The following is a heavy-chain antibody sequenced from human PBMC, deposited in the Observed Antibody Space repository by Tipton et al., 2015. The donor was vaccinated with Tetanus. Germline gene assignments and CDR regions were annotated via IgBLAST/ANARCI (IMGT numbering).Heavy chain of an antibody. J-gene: IGHJ4*02. CDR2: IIPAFTTV. CDR3: ARDVTSRGFVVVTAWSDY. V-gene: IGHV1-69*15. D-gene: IGHD2-21*02. Sequence: QLVQSGAEVKKPGSSVKVSCKASGGGFSKFAISWVRQAPGQGLELMGTIIPAFTTVTYEQKFRGRVTITADGSTSTAYMELSSLRSEDTAVYYCARDVTSRGFVVVTAWSDYWGQGTLVTVSS. CDR1: GGGFSKFA.